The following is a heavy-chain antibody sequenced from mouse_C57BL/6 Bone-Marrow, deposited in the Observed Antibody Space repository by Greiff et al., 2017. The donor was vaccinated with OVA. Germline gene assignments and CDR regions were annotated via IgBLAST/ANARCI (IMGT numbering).Heavy chain of an antibody. CDR3: AKEGYDYHAMDY. CDR1: GYTFTDYY. D-gene: IGHD3-1*01. CDR2: INPNNGGT. Sequence: EVQLQQSGPELVKPGASVKISCKASGYTFTDYYMNWVKQSHGKSLEWIGDINPNNGGTSYNQKFKGKATLTVDKSSSTAYMELRSLTSEDSAVYYCAKEGYDYHAMDYWGQGTSVTVSS. V-gene: IGHV1-26*01. J-gene: IGHJ4*01.